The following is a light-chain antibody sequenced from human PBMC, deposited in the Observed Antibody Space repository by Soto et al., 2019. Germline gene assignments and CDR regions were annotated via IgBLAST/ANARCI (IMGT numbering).Light chain of an antibody. J-gene: IGLJ2*01. CDR2: EDS. CDR1: SSDVGTYKL. CDR3: CSYAGSSTYVV. V-gene: IGLV2-23*01. Sequence: QSALTQPASVSGSPGQSITISCTGTSSDVGTYKLVSWYRQHPGKAPKLMIYEDSKRPSGVSNRFSGSTSANTASLTISGLQAEDEADYYCCSYAGSSTYVVFGGGTKLTVL.